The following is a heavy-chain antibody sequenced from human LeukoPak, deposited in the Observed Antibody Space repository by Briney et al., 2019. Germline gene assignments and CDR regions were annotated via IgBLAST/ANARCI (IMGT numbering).Heavy chain of an antibody. CDR1: GYTFTSYG. D-gene: IGHD6-19*01. CDR2: ISAYNGNT. CDR3: ARGPGGVAVAGTQEIL. V-gene: IGHV1-18*01. J-gene: IGHJ4*02. Sequence: ASVKVSCKASGYTFTSYGISWVRQAPGQGLEWMGWISAYNGNTNYAQKLQGRVTMTTDTSTSTAYMELRSLRSEDTAVYYCARGPGGVAVAGTQEILWGQGTLVTVSS.